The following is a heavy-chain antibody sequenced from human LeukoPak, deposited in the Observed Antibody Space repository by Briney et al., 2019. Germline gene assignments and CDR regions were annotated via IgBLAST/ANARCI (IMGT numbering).Heavy chain of an antibody. CDR1: GYTLTELS. J-gene: IGHJ4*02. CDR3: ARKNVEPDRYFDY. CDR2: ISTYTGNP. V-gene: IGHV7-4-1*02. D-gene: IGHD1-1*01. Sequence: ASVKVSCKVSGYTLTELSMHWVRQAPRQWLELMGWISTYTGNPTYAQGFTGRFVFSLDTSVSTAYLQISSLEAEDTAVYYCARKNVEPDRYFDYWGQGTLVTVSS.